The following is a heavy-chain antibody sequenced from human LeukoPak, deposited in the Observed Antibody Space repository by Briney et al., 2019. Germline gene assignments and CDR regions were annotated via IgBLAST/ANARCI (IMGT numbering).Heavy chain of an antibody. CDR2: INHSGST. Sequence: SETLSLTCAVYGGSFSGYYWSWIRQPPGKGLEWIGEINHSGSTNYNPSLKSRVTISVDTSKNQFSLKLSSVTAAGTAVYYCARGTPTTVTTAFDIWGQGTMVTVSS. D-gene: IGHD4-17*01. CDR3: ARGTPTTVTTAFDI. CDR1: GGSFSGYY. V-gene: IGHV4-34*01. J-gene: IGHJ3*02.